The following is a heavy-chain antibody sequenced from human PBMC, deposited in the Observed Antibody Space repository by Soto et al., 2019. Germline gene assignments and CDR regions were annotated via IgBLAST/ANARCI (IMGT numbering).Heavy chain of an antibody. CDR2: FYTGGGT. J-gene: IGHJ4*02. CDR3: ASAKGQWLIHYFDY. CDR1: GFTVSSNY. Sequence: EVQLVETGGGLIQPGGSLRLSCAASGFTVSSNYMSWVRQAPGTGLEWVSVFYTGGGTYYADSVRGRFTISRDNSKNTLYLQMNSLRAEDTAMYYCASAKGQWLIHYFDYWGQGTLVTVSS. V-gene: IGHV3-53*02. D-gene: IGHD5-12*01.